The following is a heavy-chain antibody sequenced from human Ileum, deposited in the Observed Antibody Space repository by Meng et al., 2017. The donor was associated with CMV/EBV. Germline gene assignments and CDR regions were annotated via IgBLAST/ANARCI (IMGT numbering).Heavy chain of an antibody. Sequence: SETLSLTCSVSGGSLTSFYWSWIRQSPGGGLEWIGYIEDSGYTNYNPSLKSRVTLSKDTSKTQFSLKLSSVTAADTAMYYCAGDSRNSSNWYGGAIDVWGQGILVTVSS. J-gene: IGHJ4*02. CDR1: GGSLTSFY. CDR2: IEDSGYT. D-gene: IGHD6-13*01. CDR3: AGDSRNSSNWYGGAIDV. V-gene: IGHV4-59*01.